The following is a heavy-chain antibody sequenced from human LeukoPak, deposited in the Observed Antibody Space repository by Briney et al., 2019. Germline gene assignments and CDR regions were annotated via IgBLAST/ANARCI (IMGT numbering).Heavy chain of an antibody. CDR1: GFTFSNYW. D-gene: IGHD4-17*01. Sequence: GASLRLSCAASGFTFSNYWMHWVRQAPGKGLVWVSRINSDGSSTTSADSVKGRFTISRDNAKNTLYLQMNSLRAEDTAVYYCAKGGATVIDYWGQGTLVTVSS. V-gene: IGHV3-74*01. CDR3: AKGGATVIDY. CDR2: INSDGSST. J-gene: IGHJ4*02.